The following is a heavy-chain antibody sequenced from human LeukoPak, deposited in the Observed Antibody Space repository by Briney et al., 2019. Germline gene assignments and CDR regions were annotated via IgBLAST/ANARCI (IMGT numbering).Heavy chain of an antibody. CDR2: IYTRGTT. Sequence: SETLSLTCTVSGGSIRSGSYYWSWIRQPAGKGMEWIGHIYTRGTTNYNPSVKSRVTVSLDTSKNQISLKLSSVTAADTAIYYCARVYTVMGATTVDHYHYYMDVWGKGTTVTVSS. V-gene: IGHV4-61*09. D-gene: IGHD4-23*01. CDR1: GGSIRSGSYY. J-gene: IGHJ6*03. CDR3: ARVYTVMGATTVDHYHYYMDV.